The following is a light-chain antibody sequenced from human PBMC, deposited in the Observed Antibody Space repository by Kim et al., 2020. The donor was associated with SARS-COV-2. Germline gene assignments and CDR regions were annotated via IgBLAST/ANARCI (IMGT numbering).Light chain of an antibody. CDR3: AAWDDSLSGRV. CDR2: RNN. J-gene: IGLJ3*02. Sequence: GQRVTISCSGSSSNIGSNYVYWYQQLPGTAPKLLIYRNNQRPAGVPDRFSGSKSGTSASLAISGLRSEDEAEYYCAAWDDSLSGRVFGGGTQLTVL. V-gene: IGLV1-47*01. CDR1: SSNIGSNY.